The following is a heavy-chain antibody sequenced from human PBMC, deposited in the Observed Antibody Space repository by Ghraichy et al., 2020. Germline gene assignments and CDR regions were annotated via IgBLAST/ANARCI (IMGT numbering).Heavy chain of an antibody. CDR3: AKDNVRLGGLWDAFDV. J-gene: IGHJ3*01. CDR2: ITWNSGHI. Sequence: GGSLRLSCSASGFTFDEYSMHWVRQVPGKGLEWVAGITWNSGHIGYADSVKGRFTISRDNAKNSLYLQMNNLRPEDTALYYCAKDNVRLGGLWDAFDVWGQGTLVTVSS. CDR1: GFTFDEYS. D-gene: IGHD3-16*01. V-gene: IGHV3-9*01.